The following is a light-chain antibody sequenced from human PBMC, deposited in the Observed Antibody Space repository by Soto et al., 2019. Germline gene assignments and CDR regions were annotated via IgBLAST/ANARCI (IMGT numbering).Light chain of an antibody. CDR3: QAWDSSTGVV. Sequence: LTQPPSVSVSPGQTASITCSGDKLGDKYACWYQQKPGQSPVLVIYQDSKRPSGIPERFSGSNSGNTATLTISGTQAMDEADYYCQAWDSSTGVVFGGGTKVTVL. CDR1: KLGDKY. CDR2: QDS. V-gene: IGLV3-1*01. J-gene: IGLJ2*01.